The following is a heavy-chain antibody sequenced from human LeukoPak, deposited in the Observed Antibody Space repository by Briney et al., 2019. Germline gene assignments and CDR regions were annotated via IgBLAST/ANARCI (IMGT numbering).Heavy chain of an antibody. D-gene: IGHD3-10*01. J-gene: IGHJ5*02. CDR3: ARQDYYDSGTSGNWFDP. CDR1: GDSVSSNSAA. V-gene: IGHV6-1*01. CDR2: TYYRSRWYN. Sequence: SQTLSLTCAISGDSVSSNSAAWNWIRQSPSRGLEWLGSTYYRSRWYNDYAVSVKSRITINPDTSKNQFSLQLNSVTPEDTAVYYCARQDYYDSGTSGNWFDPWGQGTLVTVSS.